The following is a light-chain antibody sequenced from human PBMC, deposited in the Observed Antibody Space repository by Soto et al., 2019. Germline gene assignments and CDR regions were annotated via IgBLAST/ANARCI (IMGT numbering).Light chain of an antibody. CDR3: GTWDSGLSGVV. Sequence: QSVLKQPPSVSAAPGQRVTISCSGSSSNIESNYVSWYQQVPGTAPKLLIHDNNQRPSGVPDRFSGSKSGTSATLGITGLQTGDEADYYCGTWDSGLSGVVFGGGTKLTVL. CDR1: SSNIESNY. J-gene: IGLJ2*01. CDR2: DNN. V-gene: IGLV1-51*01.